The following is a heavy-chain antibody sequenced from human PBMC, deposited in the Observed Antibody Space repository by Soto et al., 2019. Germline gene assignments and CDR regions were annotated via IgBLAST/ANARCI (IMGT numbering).Heavy chain of an antibody. CDR1: GYTVTTYG. J-gene: IGHJ6*03. V-gene: IGHV1-18*01. Sequence: QVELVQSGAEVKKPGASVRVSCRASGYTVTTYGVSWVRQAPGQGLEWLAWISAYNGRTKFAHKLQGRVSVTTDTSTNTAHMELRNLRSDDTALYYCARAFMVLPTYDYFYMDVWGHGTMVTVSS. CDR3: ARAFMVLPTYDYFYMDV. D-gene: IGHD3-10*01. CDR2: ISAYNGRT.